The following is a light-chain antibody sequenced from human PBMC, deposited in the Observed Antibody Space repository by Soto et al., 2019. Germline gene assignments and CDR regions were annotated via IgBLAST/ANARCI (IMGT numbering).Light chain of an antibody. J-gene: IGKJ2*01. CDR1: QSISSY. V-gene: IGKV3-20*01. CDR2: GAS. CDR3: QQYSSSPPT. Sequence: ETVLTQSPATLSLSPGERATLSCRASQSISSYSAWYQQRPGQAPRLLIYGASSRAIGIPDRFSGSGSGTDFTLTINRLEPEDFAVYYCQQYSSSPPTFGQGTKLEIK.